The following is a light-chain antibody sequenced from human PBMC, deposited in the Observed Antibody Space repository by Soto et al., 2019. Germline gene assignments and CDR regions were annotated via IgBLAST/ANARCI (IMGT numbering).Light chain of an antibody. CDR3: QQYNSWPRT. J-gene: IGKJ1*01. CDR1: QSVNSH. V-gene: IGKV3-15*01. Sequence: EIVMTQSPATLSGSPGERATLSCRASQSVNSHLAWYHQKPGQAPRLLIYGASTRATGIPARFSGSGSGTEFTLTISSLQPEDFAAYFCQQYNSWPRTFGQGTKV. CDR2: GAS.